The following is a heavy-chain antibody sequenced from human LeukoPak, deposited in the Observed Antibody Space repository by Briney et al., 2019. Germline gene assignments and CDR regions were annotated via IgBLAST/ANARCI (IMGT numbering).Heavy chain of an antibody. CDR1: GFTFSNYN. Sequence: GGSLRLSCAASGFTFSNYNMNWVRQAPGKGLEWVSYISSSSSTIYYADSVKGRFTISRDNAKNSLYLQMNSLRAEDTAVYYCARDGTNWNYAYWGQGTLVTVSS. D-gene: IGHD1-7*01. CDR2: ISSSSSTI. V-gene: IGHV3-48*04. J-gene: IGHJ4*02. CDR3: ARDGTNWNYAY.